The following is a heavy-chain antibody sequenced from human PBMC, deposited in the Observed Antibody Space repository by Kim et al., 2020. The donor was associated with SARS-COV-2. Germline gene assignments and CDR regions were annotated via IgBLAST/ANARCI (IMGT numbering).Heavy chain of an antibody. CDR3: AKGGETAMVDYYFDY. Sequence: GGSLRLSCAASGFTFSSYGMHWVRQAPGKGLEWVAVISYDGSNKYYADSVKGRFTISRDYSKNTLYLQMNSLRAEDTAVYYCAKGGETAMVDYYFDYWGQGTLVTVSS. V-gene: IGHV3-30*18. J-gene: IGHJ4*02. CDR1: GFTFSSYG. CDR2: ISYDGSNK. D-gene: IGHD5-18*01.